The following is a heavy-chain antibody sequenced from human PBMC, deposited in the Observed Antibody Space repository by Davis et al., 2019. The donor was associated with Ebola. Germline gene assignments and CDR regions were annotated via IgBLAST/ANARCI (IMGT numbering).Heavy chain of an antibody. J-gene: IGHJ6*04. CDR2: IKRDGSEK. CDR1: GFTFSSYS. CDR3: ARDFVVAANRRGREIYYYYGMDV. V-gene: IGHV3-7*01. D-gene: IGHD2-15*01. Sequence: PGGSLRLSCAASGFTFSSYSMNWVRQAPGKGLEWVANIKRDGSEKNYVDSVKGRFTISRDNAKNSLYLQMNSLRAEDTAVYYCARDFVVAANRRGREIYYYYGMDVWGKGTTVTVSS.